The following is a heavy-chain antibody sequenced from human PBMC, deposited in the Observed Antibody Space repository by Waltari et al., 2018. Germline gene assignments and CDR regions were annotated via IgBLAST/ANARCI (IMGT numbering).Heavy chain of an antibody. J-gene: IGHJ4*02. CDR1: GYIFIHYY. Sequence: QVVLVQSGADVKKPAASVKVSCKASGYIFIHYYLHWVRQAPGQGPEWMGWVNPDTVNANSAHKFRGRVTMTWDTSSNTAFMDLSDLKSDDTAVYYCVRDRTTVAARPGDYWGQGTLVTVSS. D-gene: IGHD6-6*01. CDR2: VNPDTVNA. CDR3: VRDRTTVAARPGDY. V-gene: IGHV1-2*07.